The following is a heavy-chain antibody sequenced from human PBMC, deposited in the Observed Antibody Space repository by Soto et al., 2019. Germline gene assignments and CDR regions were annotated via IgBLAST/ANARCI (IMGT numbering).Heavy chain of an antibody. CDR2: IIPSFATG. CDR3: ARSYYGSGSYWFYGMDV. V-gene: IGHV1-69*06. Sequence: SVKVSCKASGGTFSSYAISWVRQAPGQGLEWMGGIIPSFATGNSAPEFQGRLTITADKSTTTAYMELSSLRSEDTAVYYCARSYYGSGSYWFYGMDVWGQGTTVTVSS. J-gene: IGHJ6*02. CDR1: GGTFSSYA. D-gene: IGHD3-10*01.